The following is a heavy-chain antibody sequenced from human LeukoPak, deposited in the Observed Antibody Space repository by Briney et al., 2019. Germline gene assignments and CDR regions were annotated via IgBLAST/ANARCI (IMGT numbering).Heavy chain of an antibody. CDR2: ISGSGGST. V-gene: IGHV3-23*01. D-gene: IGHD2-2*01. Sequence: PGGSLRLSCAASGFTFSSYAMSWVRQAPGKGLEWVSAISGSGGSTYYADSVKGRFTISRDSSKNTLYLQMNSLRAEDTAVYYCAKVGTVVPAARFDYWGQGTLVTVSS. CDR3: AKVGTVVPAARFDY. CDR1: GFTFSSYA. J-gene: IGHJ4*02.